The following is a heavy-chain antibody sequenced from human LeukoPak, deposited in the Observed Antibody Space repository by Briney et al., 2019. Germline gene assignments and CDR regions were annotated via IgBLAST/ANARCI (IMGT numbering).Heavy chain of an antibody. CDR2: ISGSGGST. V-gene: IGHV3-23*01. CDR3: AKDPFDYGDYDLNWFDP. CDR1: GFSFSSYW. D-gene: IGHD4-17*01. Sequence: GGSLRLSCAASGFSFSSYWMSWVRQAPGKGLEWVSAISGSGGSTYYADSVKGRFTISRDNSKNTLYLQMNSLRAEDTAVYYCAKDPFDYGDYDLNWFDPWGQGTLVTVSS. J-gene: IGHJ5*02.